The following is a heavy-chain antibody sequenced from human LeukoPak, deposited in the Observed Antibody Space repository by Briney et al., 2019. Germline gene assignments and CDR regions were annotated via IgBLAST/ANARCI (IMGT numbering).Heavy chain of an antibody. D-gene: IGHD3-10*01. CDR3: ASGYTYYYGSGSYH. Sequence: GRSLRLSCAASGITFNSYAMHWVRQAPGKGLEWVAVISHDGSNRYYGDSVKGRFTISRDNSKNTLFLQMDSLRAEDTAVYYCASGYTYYYGSGSYHWGQGTLATVSS. CDR2: ISHDGSNR. CDR1: GITFNSYA. V-gene: IGHV3-30*04. J-gene: IGHJ4*02.